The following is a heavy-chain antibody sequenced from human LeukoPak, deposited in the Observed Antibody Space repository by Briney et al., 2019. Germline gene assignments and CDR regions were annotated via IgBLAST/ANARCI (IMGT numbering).Heavy chain of an antibody. J-gene: IGHJ4*02. Sequence: GGSLRLSCAASGFTFSSYGMSWVRQAPGKGLQWVSVIIGSGSSTYYADSVKGRFTISRDNARNTLYLQMNSLRAEDTAVYNCAKVVGASWGAFDYWGQGTLVTVSS. CDR3: AKVVGASWGAFDY. CDR2: IIGSGSST. CDR1: GFTFSSYG. D-gene: IGHD1-26*01. V-gene: IGHV3-23*01.